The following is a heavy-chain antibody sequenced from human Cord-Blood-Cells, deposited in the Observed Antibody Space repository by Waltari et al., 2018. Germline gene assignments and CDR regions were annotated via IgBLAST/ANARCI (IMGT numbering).Heavy chain of an antibody. CDR1: GFTVSSHY. V-gene: IGHV3-53*04. Sequence: EVQLVESGGGLVQPGGSLRLSCAASGFTVSSHYMSWVRQAPGKGLEGVSVIYSGGSTYYADSVKGRFTISRHNSKNTLYLQMNSLRAEDTAVYYCARDQSDAFDIWGQGTMVTVSS. CDR2: IYSGGST. J-gene: IGHJ3*02. CDR3: ARDQSDAFDI.